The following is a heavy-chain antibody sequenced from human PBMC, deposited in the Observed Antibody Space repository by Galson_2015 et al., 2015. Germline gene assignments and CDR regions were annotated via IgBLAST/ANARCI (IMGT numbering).Heavy chain of an antibody. CDR3: ARLGIHYYYYYMDV. CDR2: IYYSGST. Sequence: ETLSLTCAVSGYSISSGYYWGWIRQPPGKGLEWIGYIYYSGSTNYNPSLKSRVTISVDTSKNQFSLKLSSVTAADTAVYYCARLGIHYYYYYMDVWGKGTTVTVSS. CDR1: GYSISSGYY. V-gene: IGHV4-61*01. J-gene: IGHJ6*03. D-gene: IGHD1-26*01.